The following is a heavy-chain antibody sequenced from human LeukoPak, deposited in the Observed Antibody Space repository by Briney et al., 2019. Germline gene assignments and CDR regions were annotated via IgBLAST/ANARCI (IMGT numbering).Heavy chain of an antibody. D-gene: IGHD6-19*01. V-gene: IGHV3-15*01. Sequence: PSETLSLTCTVSGGSISSYYWSWIRQPPGKGLEWVGRIKSESDGGTIDYAAPVKGRFTISRDDSENTLFLQMNSLKTEDTAVYYCTSSYTSGWYGPFDSWGQGILVTVSS. CDR2: IKSESDGGTI. J-gene: IGHJ4*02. CDR1: GGSISSYY. CDR3: TSSYTSGWYGPFDS.